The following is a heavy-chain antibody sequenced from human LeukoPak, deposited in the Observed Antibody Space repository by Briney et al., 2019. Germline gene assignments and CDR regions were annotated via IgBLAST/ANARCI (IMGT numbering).Heavy chain of an antibody. J-gene: IGHJ6*02. CDR2: INPSGGST. D-gene: IGHD1-26*01. Sequence: AAVKVSCKASGYTFTSYYMHWVRQAPGQGLEWMGIINPSGGSTSYAQKFQGRVTMTRDTSTCTVYMELSSLRSEDTAVYYCEAYSGSYGPYYYGMDVWGQGTTVTVSS. CDR1: GYTFTSYY. V-gene: IGHV1-46*01. CDR3: EAYSGSYGPYYYGMDV.